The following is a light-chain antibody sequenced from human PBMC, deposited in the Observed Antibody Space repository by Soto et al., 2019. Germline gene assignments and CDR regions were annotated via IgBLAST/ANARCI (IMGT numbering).Light chain of an antibody. CDR3: QQSYSTPRT. CDR1: QSISTF. V-gene: IGKV1-39*01. CDR2: AAS. J-gene: IGKJ1*01. Sequence: DIQMTQSPSSLSASVGDRVTITCRASQSISTFLNWYQQKPGKAPKLLIYAASSLQSGVPSRFSCSGSGADFTLNIGGLQPEDFATYYCQQSYSTPRTFGQGTKVDVK.